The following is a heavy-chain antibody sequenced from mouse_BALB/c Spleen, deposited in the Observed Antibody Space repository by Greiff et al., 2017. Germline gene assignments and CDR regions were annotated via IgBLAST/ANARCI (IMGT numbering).Heavy chain of an antibody. Sequence: QVQLKESGPELVKPGASVRISCKASGYTFTSYYIHWVKQRPGQGLEWIGWIYPGNVNTKYNEKFKGKATLTADKSSSTAYMQLSSLTSEDSAVYFCARSYYYGSSDYFDYWGQGTTLTVSS. V-gene: IGHV1S56*01. J-gene: IGHJ2*01. CDR3: ARSYYYGSSDYFDY. CDR2: IYPGNVNT. D-gene: IGHD1-1*01. CDR1: GYTFTSYY.